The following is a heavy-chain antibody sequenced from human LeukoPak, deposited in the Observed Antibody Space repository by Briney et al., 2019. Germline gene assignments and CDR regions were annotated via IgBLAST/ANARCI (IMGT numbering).Heavy chain of an antibody. CDR2: ISYDGSNK. V-gene: IGHV3-30*18. Sequence: PGGSLRLSCAVSGFTFSSYGMHWVRQAPGKGLEWVAVISYDGSNKYYADSVKGRFTISRDNSKNTLYLQMNSLRAEDTAVYYCAKEDSGSYDALDYWGQGTLVTVSS. J-gene: IGHJ4*02. CDR3: AKEDSGSYDALDY. D-gene: IGHD1-26*01. CDR1: GFTFSSYG.